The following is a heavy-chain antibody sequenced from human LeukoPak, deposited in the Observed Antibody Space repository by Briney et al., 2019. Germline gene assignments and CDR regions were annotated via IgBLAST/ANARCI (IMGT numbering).Heavy chain of an antibody. V-gene: IGHV3-30*04. J-gene: IGHJ4*02. CDR3: ASELGKYSSSSFDY. Sequence: GGSLRLSCAASGFTFSRYDMHWVRQAPGKGLEWVTFIAYDERRQYLIDSVKGRFTISRDNAKNSLYLQMNSLRAEDTAVYYCASELGKYSSSSFDYWGQGTLVTVSS. CDR1: GFTFSRYD. CDR2: IAYDERRQ. D-gene: IGHD6-6*01.